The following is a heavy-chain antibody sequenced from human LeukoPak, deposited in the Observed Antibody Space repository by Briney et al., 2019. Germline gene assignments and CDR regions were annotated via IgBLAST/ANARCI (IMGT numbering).Heavy chain of an antibody. V-gene: IGHV3-23*01. J-gene: IGHJ4*02. CDR2: MSGSGGST. Sequence: GGSLRLSCAASGFTFSSYAMSWVRQAPGKGLEWVSAMSGSGGSTCYADSVKGRFTISRDNSKNTLYLQMNSLRAEDTAVYYCAKDLRNSGYYNDWGQGTLVTVSS. CDR1: GFTFSSYA. D-gene: IGHD3-9*01. CDR3: AKDLRNSGYYND.